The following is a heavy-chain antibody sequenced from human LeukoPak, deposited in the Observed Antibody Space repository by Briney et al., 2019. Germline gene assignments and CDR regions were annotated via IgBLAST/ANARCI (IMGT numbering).Heavy chain of an antibody. D-gene: IGHD2-15*01. CDR3: ARPVVAATTPDTFDI. J-gene: IGHJ3*02. Sequence: GGSLRLSCAASELTFGDYCMTWVRQGPGKGLEWVATITKDGAEKYYVDSVKGRFTISRDNAENSLYLQMNSLRAEDTAVYYCARPVVAATTPDTFDIWGQGTMVTVSS. CDR1: ELTFGDYC. V-gene: IGHV3-7*01. CDR2: ITKDGAEK.